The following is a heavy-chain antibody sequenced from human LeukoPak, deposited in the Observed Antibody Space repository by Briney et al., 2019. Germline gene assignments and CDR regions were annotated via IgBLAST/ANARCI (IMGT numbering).Heavy chain of an antibody. D-gene: IGHD5-12*01. Sequence: SQALSLTCTVSGGPISSGSYYWSWIRQTAGRGLEWIGRIYTSGSTNYNPSLKSRVTISVDTSKNQFSLKLSSVTAADTAVYYCARWSSYRFDYWGQGTLVTVSS. CDR2: IYTSGST. V-gene: IGHV4-61*02. J-gene: IGHJ4*02. CDR3: ARWSSYRFDY. CDR1: GGPISSGSYY.